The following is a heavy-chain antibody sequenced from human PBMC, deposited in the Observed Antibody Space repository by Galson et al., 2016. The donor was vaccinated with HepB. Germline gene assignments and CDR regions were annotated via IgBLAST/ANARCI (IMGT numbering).Heavy chain of an antibody. CDR3: AKSVLEYDILTGYYRRGADY. CDR2: ISTGSTTI. J-gene: IGHJ4*02. D-gene: IGHD3-9*01. V-gene: IGHV3-48*01. CDR1: GFSISSYS. Sequence: SLRLSCAASGFSISSYSMNWVRQAPGKGLEWVSYISTGSTTIYYADSVKGRFTISRDNSKNTLFLQMHSLRADDTAVYYCAKSVLEYDILTGYYRRGADYWGQGTLVTVSS.